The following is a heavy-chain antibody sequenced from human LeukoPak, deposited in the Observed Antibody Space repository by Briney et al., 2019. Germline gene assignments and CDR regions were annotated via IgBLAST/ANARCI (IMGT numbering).Heavy chain of an antibody. J-gene: IGHJ6*04. D-gene: IGHD3-10*01. V-gene: IGHV4-34*01. CDR1: GGSFSGYY. CDR3: ARGEDHGVLWFGESLYGMDV. CDR2: INHSGST. Sequence: PSETLSLTCAVYGGSFSGYYWSWIRQPPGKGLYLIGEINHSGSTNYNPSLKSRVTISVDTSKNQFSLKLSSVTATDTAVYYCARGEDHGVLWFGESLYGMDVWGKGTTVTVSS.